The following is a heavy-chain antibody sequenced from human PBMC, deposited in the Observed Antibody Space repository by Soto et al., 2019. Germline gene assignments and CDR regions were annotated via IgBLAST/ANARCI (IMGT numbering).Heavy chain of an antibody. CDR1: GYTLTSYG. J-gene: IGHJ6*02. CDR2: ISGHGFDT. D-gene: IGHD3-10*01. V-gene: IGHV1-18*04. CDR3: ARDRGPFSDTPPFYYYGMDV. Sequence: QVHLVQSGPEVKKPGASVKVSCKASGYTLTSYGFSWVRQAPGQGLEWMGWISGHGFDTNYAQKFQGRVTMTTQTSTSTTYMELRSLRSDDTAVYYCARDRGPFSDTPPFYYYGMDVWGQGTSVTVSS.